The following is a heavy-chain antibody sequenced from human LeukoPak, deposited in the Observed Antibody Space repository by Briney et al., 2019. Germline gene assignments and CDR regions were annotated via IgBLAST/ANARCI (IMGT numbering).Heavy chain of an antibody. Sequence: PSETLSLTCTVSGGSISNYYCSWIRQPAGKGLEWIGRIYTTGSTNYNPSLKSRVTMSVDTSKNQFSLNLNSVTAADTAVYYSARVGGSPYYFDYWGQGALVTVSS. CDR1: GGSISNYY. J-gene: IGHJ4*02. CDR2: IYTTGST. V-gene: IGHV4-4*07. D-gene: IGHD3-16*01. CDR3: ARVGGSPYYFDY.